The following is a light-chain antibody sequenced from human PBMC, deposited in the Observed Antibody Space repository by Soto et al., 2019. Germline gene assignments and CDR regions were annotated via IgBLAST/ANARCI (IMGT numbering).Light chain of an antibody. Sequence: IVMTHSPLSLSVTPVEPASISCRSNQSLLHGNGYNYLDWYLQKPGQTPQLLIYLGSNRASGVPDRFSGSGSGTDFTLKISKVEAEDVGFYYCMQALQTASFGPGTKVDIK. CDR3: MQALQTAS. J-gene: IGKJ3*01. CDR1: QSLLHGNGYNY. V-gene: IGKV2-28*01. CDR2: LGS.